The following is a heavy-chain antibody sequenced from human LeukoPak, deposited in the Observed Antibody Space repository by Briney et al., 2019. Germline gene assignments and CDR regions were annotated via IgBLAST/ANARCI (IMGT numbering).Heavy chain of an antibody. CDR1: GFNVSSTY. D-gene: IGHD2-15*01. CDR2: IYSAGGT. J-gene: IGHJ6*02. CDR3: ARDHCSGGSCYYYYYGMDV. Sequence: PGGSLRLSCAASGFNVSSTYMTWVRQAPGKGLEWVSVIYSAGGTSYADSVKGRFTVSRDNSKNIIYLQMSSLRVEDTAVYYCARDHCSGGSCYYYYYGMDVWGQGTTVTVSS. V-gene: IGHV3-66*01.